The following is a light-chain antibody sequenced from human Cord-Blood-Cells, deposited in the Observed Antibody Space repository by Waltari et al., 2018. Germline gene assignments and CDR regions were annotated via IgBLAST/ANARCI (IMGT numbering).Light chain of an antibody. V-gene: IGLV2-14*01. CDR2: EVS. CDR1: SSDVGGYNY. Sequence: QSALTQPASVSGSPGQSITISCTGTSSDVGGYNYVPWYQQHPGKAPKLMFYEVSNRPSGVASGFSGAKSGNAASLTISGLQAEDEADYDCSSYTSSSTLVVFGGGTKLTVL. J-gene: IGLJ2*01. CDR3: SSYTSSSTLVV.